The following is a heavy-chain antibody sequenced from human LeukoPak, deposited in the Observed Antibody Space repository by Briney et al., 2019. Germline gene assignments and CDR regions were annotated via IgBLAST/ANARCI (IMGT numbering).Heavy chain of an antibody. D-gene: IGHD5-12*01. CDR2: INPKSGGT. CDR3: ATDSGYSGLSDY. V-gene: IGHV1-2*02. CDR1: GYTFTDYY. Sequence: ASVKVSCKASGYTFTDYYIHWVRQAPGQGLEWMGWINPKSGGTKNAQKFRGRVTMTRDTSVSTAYMELSSLISGDTAVYYCATDSGYSGLSDYWGQGTLLTVSS. J-gene: IGHJ4*02.